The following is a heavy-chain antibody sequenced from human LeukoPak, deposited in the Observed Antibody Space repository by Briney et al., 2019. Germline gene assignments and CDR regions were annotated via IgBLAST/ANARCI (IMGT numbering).Heavy chain of an antibody. CDR3: ATATRGVIVATTTNWFDP. CDR2: FDPEDGET. J-gene: IGHJ5*02. Sequence: ASVKVSCKVSGYTLTELSMHWVRQAPGKGLEWMEGFDPEDGETIYAQKFQGRVTMTEDTSTDTAYMELSSLRSEDTAVYYCATATRGVIVATTTNWFDPWGQGTLVTVSS. D-gene: IGHD5-12*01. CDR1: GYTLTELS. V-gene: IGHV1-24*01.